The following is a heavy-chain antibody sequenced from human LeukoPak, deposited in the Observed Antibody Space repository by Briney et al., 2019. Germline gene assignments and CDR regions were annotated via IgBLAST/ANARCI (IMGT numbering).Heavy chain of an antibody. D-gene: IGHD3-22*01. CDR1: GFTFSSYG. J-gene: IGHJ4*02. V-gene: IGHV3-33*06. Sequence: GGSLRLSCAASGFTFSSYGMHWVRQAPGKGLEGVAVIWYDGSNKYYADSVKGRFTTSRDNSKNTLYLQMNSLRAEDTAVYYCAKDDSVLKYYFDYWGQGTLVTVSS. CDR3: AKDDSVLKYYFDY. CDR2: IWYDGSNK.